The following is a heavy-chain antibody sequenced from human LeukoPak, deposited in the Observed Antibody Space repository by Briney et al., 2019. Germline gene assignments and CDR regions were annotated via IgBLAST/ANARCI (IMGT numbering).Heavy chain of an antibody. D-gene: IGHD3-22*01. CDR1: VGALSRGGYY. CDR3: AREAVVVTPYRYFDL. Sequence: PSQTLSLTRTFSVGALSRGGYYWGWIRQHPGKGLEWIGYIYYSGSTYYNPSLKSRVTIAVGTSKHQFSLKLSSVTAAVTAVYYCAREAVVVTPYRYFDLWGRGTLVTVSS. V-gene: IGHV4-31*03. CDR2: IYYSGST. J-gene: IGHJ2*01.